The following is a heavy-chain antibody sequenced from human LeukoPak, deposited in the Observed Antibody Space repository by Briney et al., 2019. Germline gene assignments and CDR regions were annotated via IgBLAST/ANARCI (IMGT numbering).Heavy chain of an antibody. CDR1: GFTFSSYE. V-gene: IGHV3-48*03. CDR3: ARESTAMVSFDY. D-gene: IGHD5-18*01. CDR2: ISSGGNTI. J-gene: IGHJ4*02. Sequence: GGSLRLSCAASGFTFSSYEMNWVRQAPGKGLEWVSYISSGGNTIYYADSVKGRFTISRDNAKNSLYLQMNSLRAEDTAVYYCARESTAMVSFDYWGQGTLVTVSS.